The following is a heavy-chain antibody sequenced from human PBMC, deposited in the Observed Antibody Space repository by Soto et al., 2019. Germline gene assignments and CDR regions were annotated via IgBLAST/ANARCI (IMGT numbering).Heavy chain of an antibody. J-gene: IGHJ4*02. Sequence: PGGSLRLSCAASGFTFTNYSMTWVRQAPGKGLECVSTISVSGGYAYYADSIKGRFTISRDNYQKTLYLQMNSLRAEDTAAYYCAKRYCTTTSCGREIEYWGQGTLVTLSS. D-gene: IGHD2-2*01. CDR1: GFTFTNYS. CDR3: AKRYCTTTSCGREIEY. V-gene: IGHV3-23*01. CDR2: ISVSGGYA.